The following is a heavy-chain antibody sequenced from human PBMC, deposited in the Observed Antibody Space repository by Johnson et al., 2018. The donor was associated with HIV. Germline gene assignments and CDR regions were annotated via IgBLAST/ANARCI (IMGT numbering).Heavy chain of an antibody. CDR3: AKDRGAARAFDAFDI. Sequence: QVQLVESGGGVVQPGRSLRLSCVASGFTLSNNAMHWVRQAPGKGLEWVAVISYDGSNKYYAHSVKGRFTISRDNARSTLYLQMNSLRPEDTAVYYCAKDRGAARAFDAFDIWGQGTMVTVSS. J-gene: IGHJ3*02. CDR2: ISYDGSNK. V-gene: IGHV3-30*04. CDR1: GFTLSNNA. D-gene: IGHD6-6*01.